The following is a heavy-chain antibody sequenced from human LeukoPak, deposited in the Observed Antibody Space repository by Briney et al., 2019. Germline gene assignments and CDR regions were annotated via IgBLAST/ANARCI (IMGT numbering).Heavy chain of an antibody. CDR2: ISWDGGST. V-gene: IGHV3-43*01. CDR1: GFTFDDYT. CDR3: AKDNGDQYYYYGMDV. J-gene: IGHJ6*02. D-gene: IGHD4-17*01. Sequence: GGSLRLSCAASGFTFDDYTMYWVRQAPGKGLEWVSPISWDGGSTYYADSVKGRFTISRDNSKNSLYLQMNSLRTEDTALYYCAKDNGDQYYYYGMDVWGQGTTVTVSS.